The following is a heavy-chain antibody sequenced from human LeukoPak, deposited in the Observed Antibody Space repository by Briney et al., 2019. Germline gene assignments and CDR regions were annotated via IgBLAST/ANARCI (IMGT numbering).Heavy chain of an antibody. D-gene: IGHD3-9*01. CDR3: AAHYDILTGYYMSHY. CDR2: IYWDDDK. Sequence: SGPTLVKPTQTLTLTCTFSGFSLSTSGVGVGWIRQPPGKALEWLALIYWDDDKRYSPSLKSRLTITKDTSKNQVVLTMTNMDPVDTATYYSAAHYDILTGYYMSHYWGQGTLVTVSS. CDR1: GFSLSTSGVG. V-gene: IGHV2-5*02. J-gene: IGHJ4*02.